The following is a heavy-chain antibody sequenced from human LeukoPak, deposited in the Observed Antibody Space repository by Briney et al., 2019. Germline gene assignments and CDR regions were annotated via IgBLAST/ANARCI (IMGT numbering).Heavy chain of an antibody. Sequence: SETLSLTCTVSGYSISNGYYWGWIRQPPGKGLEWIGTTYQSGSTYYNPSLKSRVTISIDTSKNQFSLNLSSVTAADTAVYYCARSRTPLRYFDWLYWGQGTLVTVSS. J-gene: IGHJ4*02. CDR2: TYQSGST. CDR3: ARSRTPLRYFDWLY. CDR1: GYSISNGYY. V-gene: IGHV4-38-2*02. D-gene: IGHD3-9*01.